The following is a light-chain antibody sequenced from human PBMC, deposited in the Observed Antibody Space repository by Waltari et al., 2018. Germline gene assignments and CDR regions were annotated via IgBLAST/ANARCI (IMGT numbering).Light chain of an antibody. J-gene: IGKJ1*01. CDR3: QKYEALPAT. V-gene: IGKV3-20*01. Sequence: EIVLTQSPGTLSLSPGERATLSCRASQSVGRYLAWYQQKPGPAPRLLIYGTSTRANGIPDRFSGSGSGKDFSLIISRLEPEDFAVYFCQKYEALPATFGQGTKVEIK. CDR1: QSVGRY. CDR2: GTS.